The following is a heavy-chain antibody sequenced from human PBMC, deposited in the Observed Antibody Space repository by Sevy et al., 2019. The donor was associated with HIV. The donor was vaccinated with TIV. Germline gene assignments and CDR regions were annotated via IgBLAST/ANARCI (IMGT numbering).Heavy chain of an antibody. J-gene: IGHJ6*02. D-gene: IGHD2-15*01. CDR3: AKRRVQSGLSGGGANYGWDV. Sequence: GGSLRLSCAASGFPFSNYAMSWIRQAPGKGLEWVSTLIGGGSRTYYADSVTGRFTISRDNSKDTLYLQMNSLRADDTAIYYCAKRRVQSGLSGGGANYGWDVCGHGTTVTVSS. CDR1: GFPFSNYA. CDR2: LIGGGSRT. V-gene: IGHV3-23*01.